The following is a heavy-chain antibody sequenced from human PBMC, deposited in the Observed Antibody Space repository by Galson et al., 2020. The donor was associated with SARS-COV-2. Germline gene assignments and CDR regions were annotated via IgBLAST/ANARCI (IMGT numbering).Heavy chain of an antibody. CDR3: ASWSTYGGNSGYYYGMDV. Sequence: SETLSLTCTVSGGSISSGDYYWSWIRQPPGKGLEWIGYIYYSGSTYYNPSLKSRVTISVDTSKNQFSLKLSSVTAADTAVYYCASWSTYGGNSGYYYGMDVWGQGTTVTVSS. V-gene: IGHV4-30-4*01. D-gene: IGHD4-17*01. CDR2: IYYSGST. CDR1: GGSISSGDYY. J-gene: IGHJ6*02.